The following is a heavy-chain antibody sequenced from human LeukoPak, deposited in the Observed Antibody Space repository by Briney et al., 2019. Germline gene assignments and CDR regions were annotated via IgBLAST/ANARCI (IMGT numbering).Heavy chain of an antibody. Sequence: PSETLSLTCTVSGDSISSSSYYWGWIRQPPGKGLEWIGSIYYSGSTYYNPSLKSRVTISVDTSKNQFSLKLTSVTAADTAVYYCAKFEPGRWFDPWGQGTLVTVSS. CDR2: IYYSGST. CDR3: AKFEPGRWFDP. CDR1: GDSISSSSYY. V-gene: IGHV4-39*07. D-gene: IGHD3-10*01. J-gene: IGHJ5*02.